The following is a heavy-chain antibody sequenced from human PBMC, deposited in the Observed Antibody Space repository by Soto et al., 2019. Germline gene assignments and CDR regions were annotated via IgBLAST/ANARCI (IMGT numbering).Heavy chain of an antibody. CDR2: IKQDGSEK. D-gene: IGHD2-21*02. CDR1: GFTFSSYW. J-gene: IGHJ5*02. CDR3: AFAIVVVTAIDFDP. V-gene: IGHV3-7*01. Sequence: WGSLRLSCAASGFTFSSYWVSWVRQAPGKGLEWVANIKQDGSEKYYVDSVKGRFTISRDNAKNSLYLQMNSLRAEDTAVYYCAFAIVVVTAIDFDPWGQGTLVTVSS.